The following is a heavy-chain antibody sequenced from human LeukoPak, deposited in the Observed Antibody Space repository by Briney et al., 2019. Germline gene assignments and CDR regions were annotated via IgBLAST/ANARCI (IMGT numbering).Heavy chain of an antibody. J-gene: IGHJ3*02. CDR3: ARDYGDFTAGAFDI. CDR1: GFTLSHYW. D-gene: IGHD4-17*01. V-gene: IGHV3-30*03. CDR2: ISYDGSNK. Sequence: GGSLRLSCTASGFTLSHYWMTWVRQAPGKGLEWVAVISYDGSNKYYADSVKGRFTISRDNSKNTLYLQMNSLRAEDTAVYYCARDYGDFTAGAFDIWGQGTMVTVSS.